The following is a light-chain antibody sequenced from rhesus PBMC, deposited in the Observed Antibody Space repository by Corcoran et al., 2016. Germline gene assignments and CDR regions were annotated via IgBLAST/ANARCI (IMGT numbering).Light chain of an antibody. J-gene: IGKJ1*01. V-gene: IGKV1-32*02. CDR1: QGISSY. Sequence: DIQMSQSPSSLSASVGDRVTITCRASQGISSYLNWYQQKPGKAPKLLIYYANSLASGVPSRFRGSGSGTEFTLTISSLQPEEFATYYCQQGNSNPPTFGQGTKVEIK. CDR3: QQGNSNPPT. CDR2: YAN.